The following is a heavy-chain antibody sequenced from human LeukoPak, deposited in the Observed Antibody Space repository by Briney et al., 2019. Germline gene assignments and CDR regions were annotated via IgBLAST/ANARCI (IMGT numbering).Heavy chain of an antibody. J-gene: IGHJ4*02. CDR2: IYYSGST. CDR1: GGSISNYY. V-gene: IGHV4-59*08. D-gene: IGHD3-10*01. CDR3: ARHGNTMVREVITYPFDY. Sequence: SETLSLTCTVSGGSISNYYWSWIRQPPGKGLEWIGYIYYSGSTNYNPSLTGRVTMSVDTSKNQFSLKLTSVTAADTAVYYCARHGNTMVREVITYPFDYWGQGTLVTVSS.